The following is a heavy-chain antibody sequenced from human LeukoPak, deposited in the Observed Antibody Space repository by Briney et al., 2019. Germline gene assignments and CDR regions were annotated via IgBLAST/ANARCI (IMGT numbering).Heavy chain of an antibody. CDR1: AFSFSDYG. D-gene: IGHD3-10*01. CDR2: IWSDGSHK. J-gene: IGHJ1*01. Sequence: PGGSLRLSCAASAFSFSDYGMHWVRQAPGKGLEWVAVIWSDGSHKYYEDSVEGRFIISRDKSKNTLYLQMNSLGADDTAVYYCAKETGSQGYFQDWGQGTLVTVSS. V-gene: IGHV3-33*03. CDR3: AKETGSQGYFQD.